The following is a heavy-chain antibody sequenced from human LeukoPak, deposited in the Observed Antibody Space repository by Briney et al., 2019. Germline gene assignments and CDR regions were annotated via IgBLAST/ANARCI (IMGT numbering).Heavy chain of an antibody. D-gene: IGHD3-22*01. CDR3: ARDDYFDISGYYSDNAFDI. CDR2: ISYDGSNK. J-gene: IGHJ3*02. Sequence: GWSLRLSCAASGFTFSSYAMHWVRQAPGKGLEWVAVISYDGSNKYYADSVKGRFTISRDNAQNSLYLQMNSLRAEDTAVYYCARDDYFDISGYYSDNAFDIWGQGTVVTVSS. V-gene: IGHV3-30-3*01. CDR1: GFTFSSYA.